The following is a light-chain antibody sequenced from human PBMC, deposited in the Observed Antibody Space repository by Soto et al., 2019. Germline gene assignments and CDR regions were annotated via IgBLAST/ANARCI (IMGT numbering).Light chain of an antibody. CDR3: SSYTSSTTPVV. V-gene: IGLV2-14*01. CDR2: EVS. CDR1: SSDVGFYNY. Sequence: QSALTQPASVSGSPGQSITISCTGTSSDVGFYNYVSWYQLHPGKAPKLMIYEVSNRPSGVSNRFSGSKSGNTASLTISGLQAEDEADYYCSSYTSSTTPVVFGGGTKLTVL. J-gene: IGLJ2*01.